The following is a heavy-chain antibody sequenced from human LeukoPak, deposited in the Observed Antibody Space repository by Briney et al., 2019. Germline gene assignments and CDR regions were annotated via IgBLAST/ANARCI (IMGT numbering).Heavy chain of an antibody. D-gene: IGHD1-26*01. CDR1: GVSISTYY. Sequence: PSETLSLTCSVSGVSISTYYWIWIRQPRAKGLEWMGFLSYRGSTKYNPSLKSRVTMSVDTSKNQFSLKLNSVTAADTAVYYCARMYSGTSYYFDYWGQGTLLTVSS. J-gene: IGHJ4*02. CDR2: LSYRGST. CDR3: ARMYSGTSYYFDY. V-gene: IGHV4-59*01.